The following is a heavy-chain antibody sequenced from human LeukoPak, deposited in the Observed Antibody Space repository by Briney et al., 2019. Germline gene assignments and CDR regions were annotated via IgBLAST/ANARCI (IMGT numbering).Heavy chain of an antibody. CDR1: GYSFTTYW. CDR3: ARPADRGYSSSFDY. J-gene: IGHJ4*02. CDR2: FYPGDSDT. V-gene: IGHV5-51*01. D-gene: IGHD6-13*01. Sequence: GESLKISCKGSGYSFTTYWIAWVRQMPGKGLEWMGIFYPGDSDTRYSPSFQGQVTISADKSISTAYLHWSSLKASDAAMYYCARPADRGYSSSFDYWGQGTLVTVSS.